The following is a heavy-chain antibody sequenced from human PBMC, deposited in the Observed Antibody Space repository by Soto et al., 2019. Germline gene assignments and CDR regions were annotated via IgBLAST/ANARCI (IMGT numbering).Heavy chain of an antibody. CDR2: IYYSGST. CDR1: GGSISSYY. D-gene: IGHD6-19*01. J-gene: IGHJ5*02. Sequence: PSETLSLTCTVSGGSISSYYWSWIRQPPGKGLEWIGYIYYSGSTNYNPSLKSRVTISVDTSKNQFSLKLSSVTAADTAVYYCARESRYSSGWDLNWFDPWGQGTLVTVS. V-gene: IGHV4-59*01. CDR3: ARESRYSSGWDLNWFDP.